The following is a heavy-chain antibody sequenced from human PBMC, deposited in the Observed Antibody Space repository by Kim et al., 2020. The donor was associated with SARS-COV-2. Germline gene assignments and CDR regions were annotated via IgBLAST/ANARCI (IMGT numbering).Heavy chain of an antibody. J-gene: IGHJ6*02. Sequence: GGSLRLSCAASGFTFSKSGMHWVRQAPGKGLEWVAIITYDGNSKYYADSVKGRFIISRDNSKNALYLQMSSLRAEDTAIYYCARDMIVWFGGMDVWGQGPTVTVSS. CDR2: ITYDGNSK. CDR1: GFTFSKSG. V-gene: IGHV3-30*03. CDR3: ARDMIVWFGGMDV. D-gene: IGHD3-10*01.